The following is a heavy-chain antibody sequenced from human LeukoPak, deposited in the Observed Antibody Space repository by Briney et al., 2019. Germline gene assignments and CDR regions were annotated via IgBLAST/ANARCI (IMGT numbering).Heavy chain of an antibody. Sequence: GGSLRLSCAASGFTFSSYAMHWVRQAPGKGLEWVAVISYDGSNKYYADSVKGRFTISRDNSKNTLFLQMNSLRAEDMAVYYCAKDRADVVPTMVLDYWGQGILVTVSS. D-gene: IGHD5-12*01. V-gene: IGHV3-30*04. CDR1: GFTFSSYA. CDR3: AKDRADVVPTMVLDY. CDR2: ISYDGSNK. J-gene: IGHJ4*02.